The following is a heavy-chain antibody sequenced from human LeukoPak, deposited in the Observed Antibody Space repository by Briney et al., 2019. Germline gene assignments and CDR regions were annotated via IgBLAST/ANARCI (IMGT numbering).Heavy chain of an antibody. Sequence: SVTVSCKASGGTFSSYAISWVRQAPGQGLEWMGGIIPIFGTANYAQKFQGRVTITADESTSTAYMELSSLRSEDTAVYYCARDKRGYSYGYHYWGQGTLVTVSS. J-gene: IGHJ4*02. CDR2: IIPIFGTA. CDR3: ARDKRGYSYGYHY. CDR1: GGTFSSYA. V-gene: IGHV1-69*13. D-gene: IGHD5-18*01.